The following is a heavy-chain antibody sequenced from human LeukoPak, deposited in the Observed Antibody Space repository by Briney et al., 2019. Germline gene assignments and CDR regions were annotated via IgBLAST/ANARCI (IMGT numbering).Heavy chain of an antibody. CDR2: VESKTDGGTT. J-gene: IGHJ4*02. CDR1: GFSFSDAW. CDR3: TTYGSGRKFDY. V-gene: IGHV3-15*04. D-gene: IGHD3-10*01. Sequence: GGSHRLSCAASGFSFSDAWMSWVRQIPGKGLEWVGRVESKTDGGTTDYAAPVKGRFTISRDDSTNTLYLQMNSLKSEDTAVYYCTTYGSGRKFDYWGQGILVTVSS.